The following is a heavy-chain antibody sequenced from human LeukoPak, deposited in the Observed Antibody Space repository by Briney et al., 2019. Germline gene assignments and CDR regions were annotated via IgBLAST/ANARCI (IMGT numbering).Heavy chain of an antibody. V-gene: IGHV4-38-2*01. D-gene: IGHD3-10*01. Sequence: SETLSLTCAVSGYSISSGYYWGWIRQPPGKGLEWIGSIYHSGSTYYNPSLKSRVTISVDTSKNQFSLKLNSVTAADTAVYYCARQPGNYYIDRWGQGTLVTVSS. CDR1: GYSISSGYY. CDR3: ARQPGNYYIDR. CDR2: IYHSGST. J-gene: IGHJ5*02.